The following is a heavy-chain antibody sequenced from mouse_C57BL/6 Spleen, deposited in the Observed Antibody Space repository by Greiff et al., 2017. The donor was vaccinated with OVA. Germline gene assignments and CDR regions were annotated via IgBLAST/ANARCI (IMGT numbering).Heavy chain of an antibody. CDR2: ISSGSSTI. V-gene: IGHV5-17*01. D-gene: IGHD4-1*01. CDR3: ARPQTGTFAY. CDR1: GFTFSDYG. J-gene: IGHJ3*01. Sequence: EVMLVESGGGLVKPGGSLKLSCAASGFTFSDYGMHWVRQAPEKGLEWVAYISSGSSTIYYADTVKGRFTISRDNAKNTLFLQMTSLRSEDTAMYYCARPQTGTFAYWGQGTLVTVSA.